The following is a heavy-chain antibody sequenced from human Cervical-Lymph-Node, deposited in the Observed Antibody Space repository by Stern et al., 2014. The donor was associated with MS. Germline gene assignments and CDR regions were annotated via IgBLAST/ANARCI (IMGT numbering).Heavy chain of an antibody. D-gene: IGHD6-19*01. CDR2: ISYDGSSR. CDR1: GFTFSNYA. CDR3: VRGSGWYTEYYFDY. Sequence: VQLVESGGGVVQPGRSLRLSCAASGFTFSNYAMIWVRQAPGKGPEWVVHISYDGSSRNYAESVKSRFTVSRDNSMYTLYLQMNSLRPEDTAMYSCVRGSGWYTEYYFDYWGQGALVTVSS. V-gene: IGHV3-30*04. J-gene: IGHJ4*02.